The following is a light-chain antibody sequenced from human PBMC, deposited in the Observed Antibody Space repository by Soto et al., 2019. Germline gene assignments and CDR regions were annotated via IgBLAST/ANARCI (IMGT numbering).Light chain of an antibody. CDR2: GAS. CDR3: QQYGSSYPWR. V-gene: IGKV3-20*01. CDR1: QSVSSNY. Sequence: EIVLTQSPGTLSLSPGERATLSCRASQSVSSNYLAWYQQKPGQAPRLLIYGASSRATGSPDRFSGSGSGTDFTLTIRRLEPEHFAVYYCQQYGSSYPWRFGQGTKVEIK. J-gene: IGKJ1*01.